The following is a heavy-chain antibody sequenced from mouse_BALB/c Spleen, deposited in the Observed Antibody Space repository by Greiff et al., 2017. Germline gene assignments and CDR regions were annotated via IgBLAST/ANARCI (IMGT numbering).Heavy chain of an antibody. CDR3: ARGGRYDPY. J-gene: IGHJ2*01. Sequence: EVQLQQSGAELVRPGALVKLSYKASGFNIKDYYMHWVKQRPEQGLEWIGWIDPENGNTIYDPKFQGKASITADTSSNTAYLQLSSLTSEDTAVYYCARGGRYDPYWGQGTTLTVSS. CDR2: IDPENGNT. D-gene: IGHD2-14*01. CDR1: GFNIKDYY. V-gene: IGHV14-1*02.